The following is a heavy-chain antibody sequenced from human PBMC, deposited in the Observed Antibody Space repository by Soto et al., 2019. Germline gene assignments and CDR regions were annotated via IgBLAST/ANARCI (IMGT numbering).Heavy chain of an antibody. J-gene: IGHJ6*01. CDR1: GYSFTSYW. D-gene: IGHD7-27*01. Sequence: AESLNISCQGSGYSFTSYWIVWVLQMPGKGLESMGTIYPGDSDTRYSPSFQGQVTISADKSISTAYLQWSSLKASDTAMYYCARLPSGRGTGALPPRRSYYYGMDVWGQGTTVTVSS. CDR2: IYPGDSDT. CDR3: ARLPSGRGTGALPPRRSYYYGMDV. V-gene: IGHV5-51*01.